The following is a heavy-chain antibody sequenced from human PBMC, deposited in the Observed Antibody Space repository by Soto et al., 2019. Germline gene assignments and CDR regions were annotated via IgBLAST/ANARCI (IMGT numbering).Heavy chain of an antibody. D-gene: IGHD1-1*01. V-gene: IGHV3-23*01. CDR2: ISYSADKT. CDR1: GFTFNTYV. CDR3: ARRARTATANRGAFDV. J-gene: IGHJ3*01. Sequence: PGWSLRLSCAASGFTFNTYVMTWVRQAPGKGLEWVSTISYSADKTHYADSVKGRFTISRDNSRETLFLQMNSLRADDAAVYYCARRARTATANRGAFDVWGQGTMVTVSS.